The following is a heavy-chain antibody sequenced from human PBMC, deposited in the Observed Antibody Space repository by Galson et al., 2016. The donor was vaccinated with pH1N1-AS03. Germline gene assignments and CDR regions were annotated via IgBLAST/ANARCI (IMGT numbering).Heavy chain of an antibody. CDR3: ARHTQWLVRAPFDI. V-gene: IGHV1-18*04. D-gene: IGHD6-19*01. Sequence: SVKVSCKASGYTFPNFGMSWVRQAPGQGLEWMGWISPYNGNTQYAQRLEGRVTMTTDTSTNTAYLELRSLTYDDTAVYYCARHTQWLVRAPFDIWGQGTTVTVSS. CDR1: GYTFPNFG. J-gene: IGHJ3*02. CDR2: ISPYNGNT.